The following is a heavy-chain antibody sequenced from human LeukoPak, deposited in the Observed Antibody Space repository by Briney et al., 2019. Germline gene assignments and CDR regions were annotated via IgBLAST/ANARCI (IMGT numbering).Heavy chain of an antibody. Sequence: SETLSLTCAVYGGSFSGYYWSWIRQPPGKGLEWIGEINHSGSTNYNPSLKSRVTISVDTSKNQFSLKLSSVTAADTAVYYCARHVGSSTSCYYMDVWGKGTTVTISS. CDR3: ARHVGSSTSCYYMDV. J-gene: IGHJ6*03. CDR1: GGSFSGYY. V-gene: IGHV4-34*01. D-gene: IGHD2-2*01. CDR2: INHSGST.